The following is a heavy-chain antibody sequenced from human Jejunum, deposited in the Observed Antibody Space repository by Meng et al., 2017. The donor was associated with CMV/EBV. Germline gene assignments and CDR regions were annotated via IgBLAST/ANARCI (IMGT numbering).Heavy chain of an antibody. D-gene: IGHD3-10*01. CDR2: INSVSGDT. CDR1: GYRFIAYY. CDR3: ARGAKGYGSGPLDY. J-gene: IGHJ4*02. V-gene: IGHV1-2*02. Sequence: GYRFIAYYLHWVRQAPGQGLEWMGWINSVSGDTRSAQKFEGRVTMSRDTSISTSYMEVNSLKSDDTAIYYCARGAKGYGSGPLDYWGQGTPVTVSS.